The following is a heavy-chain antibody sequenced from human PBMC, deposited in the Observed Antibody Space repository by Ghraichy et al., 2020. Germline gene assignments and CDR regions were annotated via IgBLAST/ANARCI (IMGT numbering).Heavy chain of an antibody. CDR2: IYYSGST. CDR1: GGSISSYY. J-gene: IGHJ4*02. Sequence: SQTLSLTCTVSGGSISSYYWSWIRQPPGKGLEWIGYIYYSGSTNYNPSLKSRVTISVDTSKNQFSLKLSSVTAADTAVYYCARDTPVSHWGQGTLVTVSS. CDR3: ARDTPVSH. D-gene: IGHD5/OR15-5a*01. V-gene: IGHV4-59*01.